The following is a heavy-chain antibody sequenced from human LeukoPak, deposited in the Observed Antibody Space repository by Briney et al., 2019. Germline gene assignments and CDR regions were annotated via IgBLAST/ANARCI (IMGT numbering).Heavy chain of an antibody. CDR1: GGTFSSYA. CDR3: ARSDGSLTGELDY. Sequence: SVKVSCKASGGTFSSYAISWVRQATGQGLEWMGGIIPIFGTANYAQKFQGRVTITADESTSTAYMELSSLRSEDTAVYYCARSDGSLTGELDYWGQGTLVTVSS. D-gene: IGHD7-27*01. CDR2: IIPIFGTA. J-gene: IGHJ4*02. V-gene: IGHV1-69*13.